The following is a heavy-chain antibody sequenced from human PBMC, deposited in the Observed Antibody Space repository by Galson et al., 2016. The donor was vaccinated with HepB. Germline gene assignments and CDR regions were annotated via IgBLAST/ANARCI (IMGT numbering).Heavy chain of an antibody. CDR2: ISSNSRNT. J-gene: IGHJ4*02. D-gene: IGHD2/OR15-2a*01. CDR3: TRRESLSLDY. Sequence: SLRLSCAASGFTFRNSWMSWVRQAPGKGLEWVSSISSNSRNTDYADSVKGRFTISRDNAKNSLYLQMTSLRVEDTAIYYCTRRESLSLDYWGQGTLVTVSS. V-gene: IGHV3-21*01. CDR1: GFTFRNSW.